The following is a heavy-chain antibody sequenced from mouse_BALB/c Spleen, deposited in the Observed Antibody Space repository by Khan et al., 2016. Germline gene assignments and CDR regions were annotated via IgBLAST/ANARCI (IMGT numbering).Heavy chain of an antibody. CDR3: ARTARIKY. J-gene: IGHJ2*01. CDR1: GYSITSGYG. CDR2: KTYSGRT. D-gene: IGHD1-2*01. Sequence: EVQLQESGPGLVKPSQSLSLTCTVTGYSITSGYGWNWIRQFPGNKLEWMGNKTYSGRTTYNQSFKSRISITRDTSKNQFFLQLNSVTTEDTATYYCARTARIKYWGQGTTLTVSS. V-gene: IGHV3-2*02.